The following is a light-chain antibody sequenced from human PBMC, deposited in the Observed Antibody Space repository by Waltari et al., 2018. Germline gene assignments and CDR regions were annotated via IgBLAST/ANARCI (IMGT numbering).Light chain of an antibody. CDR1: ALPKKY. CDR2: EDD. Sequence: SYELTQPPSVSVSPGQTARITCPGDALPKKYAYWYQQKSGQVPVLVIYEDDKRPSGIPERFSGSSSGTMATLTISGAQVEDEADYYCYSVDNSGTPVFGGGTKLTVL. CDR3: YSVDNSGTPV. J-gene: IGLJ2*01. V-gene: IGLV3-10*01.